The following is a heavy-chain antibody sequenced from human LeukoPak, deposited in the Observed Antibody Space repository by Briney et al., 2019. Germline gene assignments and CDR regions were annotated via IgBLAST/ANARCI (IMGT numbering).Heavy chain of an antibody. D-gene: IGHD1-20*01. V-gene: IGHV3-66*02. J-gene: IGHJ4*02. Sequence: PGRSLRLSCAASGFTFSSYAMHWVRQAPGKGLEWVSVIYSGGSTYYADSVEGRFTISRDNSKNTLYLQMNSLRAEDTAVYYCARDLPGITGTWGQGTLVTVSS. CDR1: GFTFSSYA. CDR2: IYSGGST. CDR3: ARDLPGITGT.